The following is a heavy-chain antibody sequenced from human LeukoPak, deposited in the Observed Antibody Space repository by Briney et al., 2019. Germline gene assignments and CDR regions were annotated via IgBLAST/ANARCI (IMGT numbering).Heavy chain of an antibody. CDR3: ARDGHNGNDFDY. J-gene: IGHJ4*02. CDR2: IKEDGSHK. Sequence: GSLRLTCAGSGFTFSDHWMTWVRQAPGKGLEWLANIKEDGSHKNYVDSVKGRFTISRDNAESSVYLQINSLRVEDTAVYYCARDGHNGNDFDYWGQGTLVTVSS. D-gene: IGHD1-1*01. CDR1: GFTFSDHW. V-gene: IGHV3-7*01.